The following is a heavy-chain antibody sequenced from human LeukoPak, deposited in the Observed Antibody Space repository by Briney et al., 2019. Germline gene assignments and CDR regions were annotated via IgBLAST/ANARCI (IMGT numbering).Heavy chain of an antibody. CDR1: GYTFTSYG. Sequence: ASVKVSCKASGYTFTSYGISWVRQAPGQGLEWMGWISAYNGNTNYAQKLQGRVTMTTDTSTSTAYMELRSLRSDDTAVYYCARVDTAMVTASGWFDPWGQGTLVTVSS. V-gene: IGHV1-18*01. CDR3: ARVDTAMVTASGWFDP. CDR2: ISAYNGNT. J-gene: IGHJ5*02. D-gene: IGHD5-18*01.